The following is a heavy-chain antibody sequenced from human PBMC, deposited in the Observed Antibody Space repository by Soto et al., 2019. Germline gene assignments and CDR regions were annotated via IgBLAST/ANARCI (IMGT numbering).Heavy chain of an antibody. D-gene: IGHD2-15*01. V-gene: IGHV3-30*18. Sequence: QVQLVDSGGGVVQPGGSLRLSCAASGFTFTTYGMHWVRQAPGKGLEWVAVISYDGTNKYYADSVKGRFNISRDNSKKALYLQMNSLRAEDTAMYYCAKGVIDCSGGTCYSYYWGQGTLVTVSS. J-gene: IGHJ4*02. CDR1: GFTFTTYG. CDR3: AKGVIDCSGGTCYSYY. CDR2: ISYDGTNK.